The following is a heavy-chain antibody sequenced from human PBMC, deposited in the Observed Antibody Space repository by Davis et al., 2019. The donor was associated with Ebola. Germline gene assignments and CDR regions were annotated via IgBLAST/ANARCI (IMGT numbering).Heavy chain of an antibody. D-gene: IGHD2-2*01. Sequence: PGGSLRLSCAASGFTFSTYAMTWVRQAPGRGLEWVSTIRASNSLTYYADSVKGRFTISRDNSKNTLYLQMNSLRAEDTAIYYCAKDRSPDDCSTTSCPIYYFDYWGQGTLVTVSS. CDR2: IRASNSLT. V-gene: IGHV3-23*01. J-gene: IGHJ4*02. CDR3: AKDRSPDDCSTTSCPIYYFDY. CDR1: GFTFSTYA.